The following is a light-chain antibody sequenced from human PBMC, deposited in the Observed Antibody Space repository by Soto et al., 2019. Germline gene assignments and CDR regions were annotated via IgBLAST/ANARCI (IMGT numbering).Light chain of an antibody. CDR3: QQYSFLPRP. CDR2: GAS. Sequence: MVLTRSPGTLSLSPGQRATLYGWSSRNVLSNYLAWYQQKPGQAPRLLIYGASTRATGIPDRFGGSGSGTDFTLTISRLEPEDFAVYYCQQYSFLPRPFGQGTKVDIK. V-gene: IGKV3-20*01. J-gene: IGKJ1*01. CDR1: RNVLSNY.